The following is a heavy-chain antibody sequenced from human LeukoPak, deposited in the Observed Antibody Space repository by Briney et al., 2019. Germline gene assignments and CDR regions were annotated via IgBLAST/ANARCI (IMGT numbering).Heavy chain of an antibody. J-gene: IGHJ4*02. V-gene: IGHV3-21*03. Sequence: GGSLRLSCAASGFTFSSYSMNWVRQAPGKGLEWVSSISSSSSYIYYADSVKGRFTISRDNAKNSLYLQMNSLKTEDTAVYYCTTDQLFLTMVRGVPTIDYWGRGTLVTVSS. CDR1: GFTFSSYS. CDR2: ISSSSSYI. D-gene: IGHD3-10*01. CDR3: TTDQLFLTMVRGVPTIDY.